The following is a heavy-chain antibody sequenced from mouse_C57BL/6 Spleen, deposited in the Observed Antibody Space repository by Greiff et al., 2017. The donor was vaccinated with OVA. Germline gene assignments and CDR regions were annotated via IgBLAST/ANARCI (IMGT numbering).Heavy chain of an antibody. CDR1: GYTFTEYT. V-gene: IGHV1-62-2*01. D-gene: IGHD1-1*01. J-gene: IGHJ1*03. Sequence: QVQLKQSGAELVKPGASVKLSCKASGYTFTEYTIHWVKQRSGQGLEWIGWFYPGSGSIKYNEKFKDKATLTEDKSSSTVYMELSRLTSEDSAVYFCARHEDKYYGSSYYWYFDVWGTGTTVTVSS. CDR3: ARHEDKYYGSSYYWYFDV. CDR2: FYPGSGSI.